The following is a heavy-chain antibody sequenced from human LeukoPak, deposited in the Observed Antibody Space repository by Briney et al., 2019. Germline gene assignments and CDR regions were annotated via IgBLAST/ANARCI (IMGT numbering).Heavy chain of an antibody. V-gene: IGHV3-30*18. Sequence: GRSLRLSCAASGFTFSSYGMHWVRQAPGKGLEWVAVISYDGSNKYYADSVKGRFTISRDNSKDTLYLQMNSLRAEDTAIYYCAKASSPSSGCVTYWGQGTLVTVSS. D-gene: IGHD3-22*01. CDR1: GFTFSSYG. CDR2: ISYDGSNK. CDR3: AKASSPSSGCVTY. J-gene: IGHJ4*02.